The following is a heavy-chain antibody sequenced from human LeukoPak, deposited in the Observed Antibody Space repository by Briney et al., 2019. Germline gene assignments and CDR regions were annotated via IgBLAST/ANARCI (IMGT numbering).Heavy chain of an antibody. CDR3: ARDPSYYDSSGYYYDY. J-gene: IGHJ4*02. CDR2: ISGSSTYI. CDR1: GFTFSTYS. Sequence: GGSLRLSCAASGFTFSTYSMNWVRQAPGKGLEWVSSISGSSTYIYYAESVKGRFTISRDNAKNSLYLQMNSLRAEDTAVYYCARDPSYYDSSGYYYDYWGQGTLVTVSS. V-gene: IGHV3-21*01. D-gene: IGHD3-22*01.